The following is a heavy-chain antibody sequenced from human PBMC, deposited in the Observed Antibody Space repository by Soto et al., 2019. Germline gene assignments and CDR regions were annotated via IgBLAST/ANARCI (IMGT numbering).Heavy chain of an antibody. CDR3: ASFCGRTSCRNSDY. V-gene: IGHV4-30-2*01. D-gene: IGHD2-2*01. J-gene: IGHJ4*02. Sequence: SETLSLTCAVSGGSIISGGYSCICIRQPPGKGLEWIGYIYHSGSTYYNPSLKSRVTISVDRSKNQFSLKLSSVTAADTAVYYCASFCGRTSCRNSDYWGQGTLVTVSP. CDR1: GGSIISGGYS. CDR2: IYHSGST.